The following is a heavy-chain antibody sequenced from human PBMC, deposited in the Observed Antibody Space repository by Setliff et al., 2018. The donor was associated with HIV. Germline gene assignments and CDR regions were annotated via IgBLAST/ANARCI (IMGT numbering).Heavy chain of an antibody. D-gene: IGHD2-8*01. CDR1: GFTFSTYG. CDR3: AKDRSVFAIPERSELDY. V-gene: IGHV3-48*01. Sequence: GGSLRLSCEASGFTFSTYGMNWVRHAPGKGLEWVAQISSSGFPIYYADSVRGRFTASRDNGKNSLYLQMNSLRAEDTAVYYCAKDRSVFAIPERSELDYWGQGTLVTVSS. J-gene: IGHJ4*02. CDR2: ISSSGFPI.